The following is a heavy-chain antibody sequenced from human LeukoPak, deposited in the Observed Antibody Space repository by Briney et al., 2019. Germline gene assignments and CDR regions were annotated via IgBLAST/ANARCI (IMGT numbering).Heavy chain of an antibody. CDR3: ARASRGYSYGTYNWFDP. CDR1: GFSFCSYE. J-gene: IGHJ5*02. CDR2: ISSSGSTI. Sequence: PGGSLRLSCAASGFSFCSYEMNWVRQAPGKGLEWVSYISSSGSTIYYADSVKGRFTISRDNAKNSLYLQMNSLRAEDTAVYYCARASRGYSYGTYNWFDPWGQGTLVTVSS. D-gene: IGHD5-18*01. V-gene: IGHV3-48*03.